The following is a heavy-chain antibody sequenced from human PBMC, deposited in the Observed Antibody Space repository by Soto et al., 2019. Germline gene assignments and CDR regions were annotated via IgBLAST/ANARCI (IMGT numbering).Heavy chain of an antibody. CDR1: GGSFSGYY. CDR3: ARQRLRYRLAAAATGYMDV. V-gene: IGHV4-34*01. D-gene: IGHD6-13*01. J-gene: IGHJ6*03. CDR2: INHSGST. Sequence: SETLSLTCAVYGGSFSGYYWSWIRQPPGKGLEWIGEINHSGSTNYNPSLKSRVTISVDTSKNQFSLKLSSVTAADTAVYYCARQRLRYRLAAAATGYMDVWGKGTTVTVSS.